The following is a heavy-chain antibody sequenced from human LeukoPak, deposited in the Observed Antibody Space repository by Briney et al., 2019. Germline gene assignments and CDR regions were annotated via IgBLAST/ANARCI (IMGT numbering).Heavy chain of an antibody. CDR1: GYTFTSYY. V-gene: IGHV1-46*01. CDR2: INPSGGST. Sequence: ASVKVSCKASGYTFTSYYMHWVRQAPGQGLEWMGIINPSGGSTSYAQKFQGRVTMTRDMSTSTVYMELSSLRSEDTAVYYCARYSGSYPLDYWGQGTLVTVSS. D-gene: IGHD1-26*01. CDR3: ARYSGSYPLDY. J-gene: IGHJ4*02.